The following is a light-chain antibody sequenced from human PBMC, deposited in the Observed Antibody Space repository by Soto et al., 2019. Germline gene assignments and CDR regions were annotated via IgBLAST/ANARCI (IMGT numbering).Light chain of an antibody. CDR3: SSYAGSSNV. V-gene: IGLV2-8*01. Sequence: QSAVTQPPSASVSPGQSVAISCTGTSSDVGGYNYVSWYQQHPGKAPKLMIYEVNKRPSGVPDRFSGSKSGNTASLTVSGLQAEDEADYYCSSYAGSSNVFGTGTKSPS. CDR2: EVN. CDR1: SSDVGGYNY. J-gene: IGLJ1*01.